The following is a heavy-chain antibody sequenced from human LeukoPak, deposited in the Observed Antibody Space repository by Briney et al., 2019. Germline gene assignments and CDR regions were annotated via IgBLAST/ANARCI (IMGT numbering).Heavy chain of an antibody. V-gene: IGHV3-7*03. CDR2: MKEDGIEK. CDR1: GFTFSRYW. CDR3: SKGLGLSYWYLDL. J-gene: IGHJ2*01. Sequence: GGSLRLSCAVSGFTFSRYWMSWVRQAPGKGLEWVANMKEDGIEKNYVDSVKGRFTISRDNAQNSVYLQMNTLRAEDTAVYYCSKGLGLSYWYLDLWGRGTLITVSS. D-gene: IGHD1-26*01.